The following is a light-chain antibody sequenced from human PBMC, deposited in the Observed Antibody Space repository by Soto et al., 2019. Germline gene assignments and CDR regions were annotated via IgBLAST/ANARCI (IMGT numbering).Light chain of an antibody. CDR3: QQYETLPT. J-gene: IGKJ5*01. Sequence: DFQMTQSPSTLYASFGERMSITFRASQSISTRLAWYQQKPGRAPKLLIYDASNLEAGVPSRFRGSGSGTDVTFTISRLQPEDIATNYCQQYETLPTVGQGTRLEIK. V-gene: IGKV1-33*01. CDR2: DAS. CDR1: QSISTR.